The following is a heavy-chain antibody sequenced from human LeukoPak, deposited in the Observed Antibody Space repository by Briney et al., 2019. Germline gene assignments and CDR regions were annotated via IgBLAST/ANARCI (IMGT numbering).Heavy chain of an antibody. Sequence: PGRSLRLSCAASGFTFSSYAMHWVRQAPGKGLEWVAVISYDGSNKYYADSVKGRFTISRDNSKNTLYLQMNSLRAEDTAVYYCARDLADCSGGSCYSDYYYGMDVWGQGTTVTVSS. CDR2: ISYDGSNK. CDR1: GFTFSSYA. J-gene: IGHJ6*02. V-gene: IGHV3-30-3*01. D-gene: IGHD2-15*01. CDR3: ARDLADCSGGSCYSDYYYGMDV.